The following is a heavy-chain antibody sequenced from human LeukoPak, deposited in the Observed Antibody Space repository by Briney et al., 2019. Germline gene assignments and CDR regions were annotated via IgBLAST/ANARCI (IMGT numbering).Heavy chain of an antibody. CDR1: GGSISSGGYS. V-gene: IGHV4-30-2*01. CDR2: IYHSGSA. CDR3: PRRPSTTYYLAY. Sequence: SETLSLTCAVSGGSISSGGYSWSWIRQPPGKGLGWIGYIYHSGSAYYNPSLKSRVTISVDRSKNQFSLKLSSVTAADTAVYYCPRRPSTTYYLAYWGQETLVTDSS. J-gene: IGHJ4*02. D-gene: IGHD1-1*01.